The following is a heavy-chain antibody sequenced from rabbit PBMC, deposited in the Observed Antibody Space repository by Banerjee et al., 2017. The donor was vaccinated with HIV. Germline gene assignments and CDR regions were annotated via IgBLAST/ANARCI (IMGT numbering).Heavy chain of an antibody. D-gene: IGHD6-1*01. Sequence: QQQLEESGGGLVQPEGSLTLTCKASGLDFSSTYWVCWVRQAPGKGLEWIACIYTGFIRTTYYASWAKGRFTISKTSSTTVTLQMTSLTAADTATYFCATSYETDISALDPWGQGTLVTVS. J-gene: IGHJ6*02. CDR1: GLDFSSTYW. CDR2: IYTGFIRTT. CDR3: ATSYETDISALDP. V-gene: IGHV1S45*01.